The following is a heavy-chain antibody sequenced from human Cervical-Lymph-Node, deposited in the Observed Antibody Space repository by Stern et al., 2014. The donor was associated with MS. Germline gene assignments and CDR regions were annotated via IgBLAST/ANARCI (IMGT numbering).Heavy chain of an antibody. V-gene: IGHV3-30*18. J-gene: IGHJ6*02. CDR2: ISYDASNK. CDR1: GFTFSSYG. CDR3: AKDLGGTYYHYYYGMDV. Sequence: QVQLVESGGGVVQPGRSLRLSCAASGFTFSSYGMHWVRQAPGKGLEWGAVISYDASNKYYADSVKGRFTISRDNSKNTLYLQMNSLRAEDTAVYYCAKDLGGTYYHYYYGMDVWGQGTTVTVSS. D-gene: IGHD1-26*01.